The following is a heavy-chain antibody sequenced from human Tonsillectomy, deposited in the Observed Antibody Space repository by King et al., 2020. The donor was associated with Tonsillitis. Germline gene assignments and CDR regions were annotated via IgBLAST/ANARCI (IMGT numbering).Heavy chain of an antibody. Sequence: QLQESGPGLVKPLQTLSLTCTVSLGSISTGGYHWSWIRQHPGKGLEWIGYISYSGSTNYNPSLKSRVTISVDTSMRHFVLKLNSVTAADTAVYCWAQQQVDSGDTSWSLDCAFDVWGQGAMVTVSS. CDR1: LGSISTGGYH. CDR3: AQQQVDSGDTSWSLDCAFDV. V-gene: IGHV4-31*03. CDR2: ISYSGST. J-gene: IGHJ3*01. D-gene: IGHD4-23*01.